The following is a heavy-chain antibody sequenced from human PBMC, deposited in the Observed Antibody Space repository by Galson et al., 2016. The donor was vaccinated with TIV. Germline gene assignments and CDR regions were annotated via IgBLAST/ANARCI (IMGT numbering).Heavy chain of an antibody. CDR2: TYYTSKWYN. CDR3: ARAASVGGGDDSSGYSYGWAFDI. J-gene: IGHJ3*02. CDR1: GDSVSRNGVA. Sequence: CAISGDSVSRNGVAWNWIRQSPSRGLEWLGRTYYTSKWYNDYAVFVKSRITINPDTSRNQFSLQLNSVTPEDTAVYYCARAASVGGGDDSSGYSYGWAFDIWGQGTMVTVSS. V-gene: IGHV6-1*01. D-gene: IGHD3-22*01.